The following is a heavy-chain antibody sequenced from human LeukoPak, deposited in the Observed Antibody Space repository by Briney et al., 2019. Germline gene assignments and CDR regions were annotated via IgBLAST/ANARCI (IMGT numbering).Heavy chain of an antibody. CDR3: ARTKPLAAAGGAFDI. J-gene: IGHJ3*02. V-gene: IGHV4-31*03. Sequence: SQTLSLTCTVSGGSISSGGYYWSWIRQHPGEGLEWIAYMYSSGSTYYNPSLKSRVTISLDTSKTQFSLRLSSVTAADTAVYYCARTKPLAAAGGAFDIWGQGTMVTVSS. D-gene: IGHD6-13*01. CDR1: GGSISSGGYY. CDR2: MYSSGST.